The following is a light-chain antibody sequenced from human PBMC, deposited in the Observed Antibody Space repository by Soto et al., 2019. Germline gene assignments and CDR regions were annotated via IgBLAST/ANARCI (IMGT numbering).Light chain of an antibody. CDR2: DVS. V-gene: IGLV2-14*01. Sequence: QSALTQPASVSGSPGQSITISCTGTSRDVGGYTFVSWYQQHPGKAPKLMIYDVSNRPSGVSNRFSGSKSGNTASLTISGLQAEDEADYYCSSYTSSSTSVVFGGGTQLTVL. CDR1: SRDVGGYTF. J-gene: IGLJ2*01. CDR3: SSYTSSSTSVV.